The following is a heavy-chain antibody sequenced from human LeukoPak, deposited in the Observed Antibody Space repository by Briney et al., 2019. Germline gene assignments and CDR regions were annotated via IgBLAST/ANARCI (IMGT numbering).Heavy chain of an antibody. CDR2: IYTSRIP. CDR3: ARAYPMTY. V-gene: IGHV4-61*02. CDR1: GVSICSGSYY. D-gene: IGHD3-22*01. J-gene: IGHJ4*02. Sequence: SQTLSLTCTVSGVSICSGSYYGPGARQPAAKVLEWIGRIYTSRIPHYNPSLKTRVTISVDTSKTQCPLKLSSVTAADTAVYYCARAYPMTYWGKGTRFTVSS.